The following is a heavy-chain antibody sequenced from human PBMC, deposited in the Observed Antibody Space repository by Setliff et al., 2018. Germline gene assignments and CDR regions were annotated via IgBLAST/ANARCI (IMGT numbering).Heavy chain of an antibody. CDR3: ARGGDIVVVPAAPPYYYYGMDV. J-gene: IGHJ6*02. CDR2: IIHSGST. Sequence: SETLSLTCAVYGGSFSGYYWSWIRQPPGKRLEWIGEIIHSGSTNYNPSLKSRVTISVDTSKNQFSLKLSSVTAADTAVYYCARGGDIVVVPAAPPYYYYGMDVWGQGTTVTVSS. D-gene: IGHD2-2*01. V-gene: IGHV4-34*01. CDR1: GGSFSGYY.